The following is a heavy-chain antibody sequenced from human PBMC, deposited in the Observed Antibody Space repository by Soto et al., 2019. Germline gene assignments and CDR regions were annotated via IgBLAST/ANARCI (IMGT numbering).Heavy chain of an antibody. Sequence: QVQLVQSGAEEKKPGASVKVSCKASGYTFTSYAMHWVRQAPGQRLEWMGWINAGNGNTKYSQKFQGRVTITRDTSASKAYMELSSLRSEATAVYYCAGSIVVVTALDYWGQGTLVTVSS. V-gene: IGHV1-3*05. CDR2: INAGNGNT. CDR3: AGSIVVVTALDY. D-gene: IGHD2-21*02. J-gene: IGHJ4*02. CDR1: GYTFTSYA.